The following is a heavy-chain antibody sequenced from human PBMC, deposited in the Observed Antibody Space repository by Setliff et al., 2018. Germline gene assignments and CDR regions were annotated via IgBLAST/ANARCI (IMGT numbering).Heavy chain of an antibody. CDR1: GGSFSGYY. V-gene: IGHV4-34*01. CDR2: INHSGST. D-gene: IGHD3-3*01. CDR3: ARGLVTIFGVVIMSPPWFDP. J-gene: IGHJ5*02. Sequence: SETLSLTSAVYGGSFSGYYWSWIRQPPGTGREWIGEINHSGSTKYNPSLKSPVTISVDTSKKQFSVKLSSVTAADTAVYYCARGLVTIFGVVIMSPPWFDPWGQGTLVTVSS.